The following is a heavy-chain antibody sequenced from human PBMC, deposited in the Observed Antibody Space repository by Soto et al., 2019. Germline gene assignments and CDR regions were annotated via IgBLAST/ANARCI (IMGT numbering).Heavy chain of an antibody. CDR2: ISGSGGST. J-gene: IGHJ4*02. V-gene: IGHV3-23*01. CDR3: AKDIGLGELLNFDY. D-gene: IGHD3-10*01. CDR1: GFTFSSYA. Sequence: GGSLRLSCAASGFTFSSYAMSWVRQAPGKGLEWVSAISGSGGSTYYADSVKGRFTISRDNSKNTLYLQMNSLRAEDTAVYYRAKDIGLGELLNFDYWGQGTLVTVSS.